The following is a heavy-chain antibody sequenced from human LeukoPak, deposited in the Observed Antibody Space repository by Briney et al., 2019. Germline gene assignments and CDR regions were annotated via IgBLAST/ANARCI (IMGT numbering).Heavy chain of an antibody. CDR2: IYTGNSTT. V-gene: IGHV3-53*01. Sequence: PGGSLRLSCAASGFTVSTNYMSWVRQAPGKGLEWVSIIYTGNSTTYYADSVKGRFTISRDNSKNTLYLQMNNLRAEDTAVYYCARATGLDFDSWGQGTLVTVSS. CDR1: GFTVSTNY. J-gene: IGHJ4*02. D-gene: IGHD3/OR15-3a*01. CDR3: ARATGLDFDS.